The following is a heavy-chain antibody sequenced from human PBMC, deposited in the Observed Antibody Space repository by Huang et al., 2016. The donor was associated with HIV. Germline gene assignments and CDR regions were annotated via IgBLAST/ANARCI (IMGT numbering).Heavy chain of an antibody. CDR2: INGDGSST. V-gene: IGHV3-74*01. J-gene: IGHJ4*02. CDR3: ARDPRIQSWLNFFDY. CDR1: GFSISSYW. Sequence: EVQLVESGGGLVQPGGSLRLSCAASGFSISSYWMPWVRQAPGKGLVGVQRINGDGSSTSYADSVKGRFTISRDNAKNTLYLQMNSLRAEDTAVYYCARDPRIQSWLNFFDYWGQGTLVSVSS. D-gene: IGHD3-22*01.